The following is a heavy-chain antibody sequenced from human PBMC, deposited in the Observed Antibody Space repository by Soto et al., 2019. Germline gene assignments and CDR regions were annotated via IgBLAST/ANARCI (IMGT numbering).Heavy chain of an antibody. CDR3: ARSIAVAGTGYYGMDV. CDR2: ISSSSSTI. V-gene: IGHV3-48*02. CDR1: GFTFSSYS. J-gene: IGHJ6*02. Sequence: GGSLRLSCAASGFTFSSYSMNWVRQAPGKGLEWVSYISSSSSTIYYADSVKGRFTISRDNAKNSLYLQMNSLRDEDTAVYYCARSIAVAGTGYYGMDVWGQGTTVTVSS. D-gene: IGHD6-19*01.